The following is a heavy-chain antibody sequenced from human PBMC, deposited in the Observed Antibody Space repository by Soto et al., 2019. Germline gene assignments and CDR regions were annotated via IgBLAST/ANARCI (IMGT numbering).Heavy chain of an antibody. J-gene: IGHJ4*02. CDR2: IKQDGSER. V-gene: IGHV3-7*03. CDR1: GFTFSSRW. D-gene: IGHD3-22*01. CDR3: TTAYDSSGQDY. Sequence: EVQLVESGGGLVQPGGSLRLSCVVSGFTFSSRWMSWVRQAPGKGLEWLAIIKQDGSERLYMDSVKGRFTISRDNAKDSLYLQMNSLKTEDTAVYYCTTAYDSSGQDYWGQGTLVTVSS.